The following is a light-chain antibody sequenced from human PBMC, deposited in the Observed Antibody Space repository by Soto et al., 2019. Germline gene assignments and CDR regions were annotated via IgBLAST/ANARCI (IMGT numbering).Light chain of an antibody. J-gene: IGKJ4*01. V-gene: IGKV1-33*01. CDR2: DAS. CDR1: QDINNY. CDR3: QQYDSLPLT. Sequence: DIQMTQSPSSLSASVGDRVTIICQASQDINNYLNWYQQKPGKAPKLLINDASNLETGVPSRFSGSGSGTDFTFTISSLQPEDIATYHCQQYDSLPLTFGGGTKVEI.